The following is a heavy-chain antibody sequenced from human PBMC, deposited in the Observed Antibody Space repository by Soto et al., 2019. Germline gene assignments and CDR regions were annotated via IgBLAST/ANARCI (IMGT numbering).Heavy chain of an antibody. J-gene: IGHJ4*02. CDR2: ISSSSSYI. V-gene: IGHV3-21*01. Sequence: GGSLRLSCAASGFTFNTYSMNWVRQAPGKGLEWVSSISSSSSYIYYADSVKGRFTISRDNATNSLYLQMNSLRAEDTAVYYCAREEGHSGYDLWGQGTLVTVSS. D-gene: IGHD5-12*01. CDR1: GFTFNTYS. CDR3: AREEGHSGYDL.